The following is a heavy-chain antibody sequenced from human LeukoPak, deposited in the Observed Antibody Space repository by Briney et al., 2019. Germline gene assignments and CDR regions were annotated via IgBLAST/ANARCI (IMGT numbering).Heavy chain of an antibody. CDR3: ARHRLGSGWSPLDY. J-gene: IGHJ4*02. V-gene: IGHV4-39*01. CDR2: IYYSGST. Sequence: SETLSLTCTVSGGSISSSSYYWGWIRQPPGKGLEWIGSIYYSGSTYYNPSLKSRVTISVVTSQNQFSLKLSSVTAADTAVYYCARHRLGSGWSPLDYWGQGTLVTVSS. CDR1: GGSISSSSYY. D-gene: IGHD6-19*01.